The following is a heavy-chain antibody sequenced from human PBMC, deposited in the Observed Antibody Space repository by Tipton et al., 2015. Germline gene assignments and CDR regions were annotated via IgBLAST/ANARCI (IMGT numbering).Heavy chain of an antibody. J-gene: IGHJ3*01. Sequence: QSGAEVKKPGSSVNVACKASGDTLSSYAISWVRQAPEQGFEWMGRSIPMLGTTRYAQKFQGRVTITADESTSTVYMELRSLRSEDTAVYYCARDLAGDEIAFDVWGQGTMVTVSS. CDR2: SIPMLGTT. CDR1: GDTLSSYA. D-gene: IGHD2-21*02. V-gene: IGHV1-69*01. CDR3: ARDLAGDEIAFDV.